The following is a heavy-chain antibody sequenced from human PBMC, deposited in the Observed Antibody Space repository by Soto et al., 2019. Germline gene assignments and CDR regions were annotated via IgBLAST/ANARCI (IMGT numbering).Heavy chain of an antibody. Sequence: GSLRLSGTASVFTFGDYAMSWVRQAPGKGLEWVGFIRSKKSGGTAEYAAPVKGRFTMSRDDSKSIAYLQMNSLETEDTAVYYCTRDQPITPWGQGTMVTVSS. D-gene: IGHD3-10*01. CDR2: IRSKKSGGTA. CDR3: TRDQPITP. V-gene: IGHV3-49*04. J-gene: IGHJ3*01. CDR1: VFTFGDYA.